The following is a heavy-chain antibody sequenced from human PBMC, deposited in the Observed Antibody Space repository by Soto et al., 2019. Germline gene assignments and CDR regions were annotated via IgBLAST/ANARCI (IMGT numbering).Heavy chain of an antibody. J-gene: IGHJ6*02. V-gene: IGHV1-8*01. CDR1: GYTFTSYD. D-gene: IGHD1-26*01. CDR3: AREGGSYYYYYGMDV. Sequence: ASVKVSCKASGYTFTSYDINWVRQATGQGLEWMGWMNPNSGNTGYAQKFQGRVTMTRNTSISTAHMELSSLRSEDTAVDYCAREGGSYYYYYGMDVWGQGTTVTVSS. CDR2: MNPNSGNT.